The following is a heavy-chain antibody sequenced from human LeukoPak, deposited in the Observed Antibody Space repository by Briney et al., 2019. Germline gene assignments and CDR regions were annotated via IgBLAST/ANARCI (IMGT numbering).Heavy chain of an antibody. CDR1: GYTFTGYY. Sequence: ASVKVSCKASGYTFTGYYMHWVRQAPGQGLEWMGWINPNSGGTNYAQKFQGRVTMTRDTSISTAYMELSRPRSDDTAVYYCARDPWIQLWFGFDYWGQGTLVTVSS. J-gene: IGHJ4*02. CDR3: ARDPWIQLWFGFDY. CDR2: INPNSGGT. D-gene: IGHD5-18*01. V-gene: IGHV1-2*02.